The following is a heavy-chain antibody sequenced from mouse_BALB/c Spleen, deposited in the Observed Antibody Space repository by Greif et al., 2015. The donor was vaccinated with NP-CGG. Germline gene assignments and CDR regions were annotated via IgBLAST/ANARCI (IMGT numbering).Heavy chain of an antibody. CDR1: GYSITSDYA. CDR2: ISYSSST. Sequence: ESGPGLVKPSQSLSLTCTVTGYSITSDYAWNWIRQFPGNKLEWMGYISYSSSTSYNPSLKSRISITRDTSKNQFFLQLNSVTTEDTATYYCARRTVVEYYFDYWGQGTTHTVSS. D-gene: IGHD1-1*01. CDR3: ARRTVVEYYFDY. V-gene: IGHV3-2*02. J-gene: IGHJ2*01.